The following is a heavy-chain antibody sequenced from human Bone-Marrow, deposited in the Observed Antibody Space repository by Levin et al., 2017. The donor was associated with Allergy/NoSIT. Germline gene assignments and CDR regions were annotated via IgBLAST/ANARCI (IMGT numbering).Heavy chain of an antibody. J-gene: IGHJ4*02. V-gene: IGHV3-23*01. D-gene: IGHD6-13*01. CDR3: AKDPAAAGVFDY. CDR2: ISGSGEST. Sequence: GGSLKLSCAASGFTFSSYAMNWVRQAPGKGLEWVSSISGSGESTYYADSVKGRFTISRDNSKNTLFLQMNSLRAEDTAIYYCAKDPAAAGVFDYWGQGTLVTVSS. CDR1: GFTFSSYA.